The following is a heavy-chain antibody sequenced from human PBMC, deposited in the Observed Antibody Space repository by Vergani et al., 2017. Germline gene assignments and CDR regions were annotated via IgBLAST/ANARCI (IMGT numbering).Heavy chain of an antibody. V-gene: IGHV1-8*01. CDR3: ARSGQDMGNNWFDP. CDR2: MNPNSGNT. D-gene: IGHD2-15*01. J-gene: IGHJ5*02. Sequence: QVQLVQSGAEVKKPGTSVKVSCKASGYTFTSYDINWVRQATGQGLEWMGWMNPNSGNTGYAQKFQGRVTMTRNTSISTAYMELSSLRSEDTAVYYCARSGQDMGNNWFDPWGQGTLVTVSS. CDR1: GYTFTSYD.